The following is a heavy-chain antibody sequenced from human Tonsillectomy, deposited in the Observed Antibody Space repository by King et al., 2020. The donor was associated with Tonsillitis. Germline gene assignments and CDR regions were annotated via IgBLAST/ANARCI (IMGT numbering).Heavy chain of an antibody. CDR3: ARVGYIYFDY. CDR1: GLTFSSYS. D-gene: IGHD1-1*01. J-gene: IGHJ4*02. CDR2: ISSSSSTI. Sequence: VQLVESGGGLVQPGGSLRLSCAASGLTFSSYSMNWVRQAPGKGLEWVSYISSSSSTIYYADSVKGRFTISRDNAKNSLYLQMNSLRAEDTAVYYCARVGYIYFDYWGQGTLVTVSS. V-gene: IGHV3-48*01.